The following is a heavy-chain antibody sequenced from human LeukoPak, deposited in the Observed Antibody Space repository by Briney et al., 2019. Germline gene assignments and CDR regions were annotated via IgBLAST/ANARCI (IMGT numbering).Heavy chain of an antibody. CDR2: MNQDGSEI. CDR1: GFTFSRYW. D-gene: IGHD4-17*01. J-gene: IGHJ6*02. V-gene: IGHV3-7*01. CDR3: AREDGDYGYYYYGMDV. Sequence: GGSLRLSCVGSGFTFSRYWLNWVRQAPGKGLEWVANMNQDGSEIYYLDSVKGRFTISRDNAKNSVYLQMNSLRDEDTAVYYCAREDGDYGYYYYGMDVWGQGTTVTVSS.